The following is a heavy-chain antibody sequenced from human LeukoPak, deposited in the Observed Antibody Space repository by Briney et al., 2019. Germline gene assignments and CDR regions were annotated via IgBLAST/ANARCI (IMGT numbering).Heavy chain of an antibody. CDR2: TYYRSKWYN. J-gene: IGHJ6*03. CDR1: GDSVSSNSAA. Sequence: SQTLSLTCAISGDSVSSNSAAWNWIRQSPSRGLEWLGRTYYRSKWYNDYAVSVKSRITINPDTSKNQFSLQLNSVTPEDTAVYYCVRTPVRGVIPGYYYYYMDVWGKGTTVTVSS. V-gene: IGHV6-1*01. CDR3: VRTPVRGVIPGYYYYYMDV. D-gene: IGHD3-10*01.